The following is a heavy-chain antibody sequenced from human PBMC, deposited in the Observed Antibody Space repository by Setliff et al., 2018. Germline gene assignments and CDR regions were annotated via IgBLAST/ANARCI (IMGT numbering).Heavy chain of an antibody. CDR2: INPNSGGT. CDR1: GGTFNSYG. CDR3: AHSTSSSWYSSSWVSGDQFDY. J-gene: IGHJ4*02. Sequence: RASVKVSCKTSGGTFNSYGIDWVRQAPGQGLEWMGRINPNSGGTNYAQKFQGWVTMTRDTSISTAYMELSRLRSDDTATYFCAHSTSSSWYSSSWVSGDQFDYWGQGTLVTVSS. D-gene: IGHD6-6*01. V-gene: IGHV1-2*04.